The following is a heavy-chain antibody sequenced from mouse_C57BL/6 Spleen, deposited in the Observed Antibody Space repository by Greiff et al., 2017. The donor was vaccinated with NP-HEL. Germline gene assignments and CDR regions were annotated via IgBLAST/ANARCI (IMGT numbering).Heavy chain of an antibody. CDR2: IAPATGNT. V-gene: IGHV14-3*01. CDR1: GFNIQNTY. D-gene: IGHD2-5*01. CDR3: SRLPTIVTGVAY. Sequence: VQLQQSVAELVRPGASVKLSCTASGFNIQNTYMHWVTQRPEQGLAWIGRIAPATGNTKYAPKFQGKATITADTSSNTAYLQLSSLTSEDTAIYYCSRLPTIVTGVAYWGQGTTLTVAS. J-gene: IGHJ2*01.